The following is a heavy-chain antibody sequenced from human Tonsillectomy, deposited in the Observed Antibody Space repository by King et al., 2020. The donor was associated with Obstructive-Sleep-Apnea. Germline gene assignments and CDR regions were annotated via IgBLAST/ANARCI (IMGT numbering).Heavy chain of an antibody. D-gene: IGHD3-10*01. Sequence: LQLQESGPGLVKPSETLSLTCTVSGVSISNDNYYWGWIRQSPGKGLEWFGSTHFRGNTYYNPSLRTRVTVSVDTSKNQFSLALSFVTAADTAVYYCVKNASGRPAIVDYWGQGTLVTVSS. CDR2: THFRGNT. V-gene: IGHV4-39*01. CDR1: GVSISNDNYY. CDR3: VKNASGRPAIVDY. J-gene: IGHJ4*02.